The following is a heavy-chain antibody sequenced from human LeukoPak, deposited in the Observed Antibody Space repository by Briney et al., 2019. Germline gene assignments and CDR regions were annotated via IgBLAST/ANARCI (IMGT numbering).Heavy chain of an antibody. D-gene: IGHD2-2*02. V-gene: IGHV4-30-4*01. CDR2: IYYSGST. J-gene: IGHJ5*02. CDR3: ARDLGYCSSTSCYTPNWFDP. CDR1: GGSISSGDYY. Sequence: PSETLSLTCTVSGGSISSGDYYWSWSRQPPGKGLEWIGYIYYSGSTYYNPSLKSRVTISVDTSKNQSSLKLSSVTAADTAVYYCARDLGYCSSTSCYTPNWFDPWGQGTLVTVSS.